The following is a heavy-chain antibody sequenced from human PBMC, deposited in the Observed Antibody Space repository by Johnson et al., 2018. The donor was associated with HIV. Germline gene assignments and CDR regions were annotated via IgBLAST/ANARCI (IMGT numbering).Heavy chain of an antibody. Sequence: QVQLVESGGGVVQPGRSLRLSCAASGITFSDYAMHWVRQAPGKGLEWVAVISYDGSNKYYADSVKGRFTISRDNSKNTLYLQMNSLRAEDTAVYYCAKWSIVGATFSDAFDIWGQGTMVTVSS. J-gene: IGHJ3*02. CDR1: GITFSDYA. CDR3: AKWSIVGATFSDAFDI. V-gene: IGHV3-30*18. D-gene: IGHD1-26*01. CDR2: ISYDGSNK.